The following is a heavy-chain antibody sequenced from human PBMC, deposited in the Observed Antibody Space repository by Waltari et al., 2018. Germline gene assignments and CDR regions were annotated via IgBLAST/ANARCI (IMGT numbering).Heavy chain of an antibody. CDR3: ARAAHYDFWSGYYPSYDAFDI. J-gene: IGHJ3*02. CDR1: GYTFTGYY. D-gene: IGHD3-3*01. V-gene: IGHV1-2*06. Sequence: QVQLVQSGAEVKKPGASVKVSCKASGYTFTGYYMHWVRQAPGQGLEWMGRINPNSGGTNYAQKFQGRVTMTRDTSISTAYMELSRLRSYDTAVYYCARAAHYDFWSGYYPSYDAFDIWGQGTMVTVSS. CDR2: INPNSGGT.